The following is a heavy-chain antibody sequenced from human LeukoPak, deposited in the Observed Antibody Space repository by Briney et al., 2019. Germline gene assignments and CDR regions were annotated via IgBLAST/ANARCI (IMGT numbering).Heavy chain of an antibody. CDR1: GGSISSYY. Sequence: SETLSLTCTVSGGSISSYYWSWIRQPAGKGLEWIGSIYYSGSTYYNPSLKSRVTISVDTSKNQFSLKLSSVTAADTAVYYCARAGVRGVSPIDYWGQGTLVTVSS. V-gene: IGHV4-4*07. CDR2: IYYSGST. D-gene: IGHD3-10*01. CDR3: ARAGVRGVSPIDY. J-gene: IGHJ4*02.